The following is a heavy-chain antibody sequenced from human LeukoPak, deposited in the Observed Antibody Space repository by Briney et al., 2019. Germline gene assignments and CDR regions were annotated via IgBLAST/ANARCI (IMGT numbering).Heavy chain of an antibody. V-gene: IGHV4-4*07. CDR1: GGSISGYY. Sequence: PSETLSLTCTVSGGSISGYYWSWIRQPAGKGLEWIGRIFSSGTTNYNSSPKSRVTMSVDTSKNQFSLKLTSVTAADTAVYYCARAAIGSNYRYYYYMDVWGKGTTVTVSS. J-gene: IGHJ6*03. CDR3: ARAAIGSNYRYYYYMDV. D-gene: IGHD1-26*01. CDR2: IFSSGTT.